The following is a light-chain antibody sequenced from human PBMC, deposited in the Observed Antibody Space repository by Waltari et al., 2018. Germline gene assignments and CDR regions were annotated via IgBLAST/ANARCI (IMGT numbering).Light chain of an antibody. CDR1: QSVSSF. Sequence: EVVMTQSPATLSVSPGERATLSCRASQSVSSFVAWYQQKPGQAPRLLIYGASTRATGIPARFSGSGSGTEFTLTISSLQSEDFAVYYCQQYNDWPPLPFGGGTKVEIK. J-gene: IGKJ4*01. CDR2: GAS. V-gene: IGKV3-15*01. CDR3: QQYNDWPPLP.